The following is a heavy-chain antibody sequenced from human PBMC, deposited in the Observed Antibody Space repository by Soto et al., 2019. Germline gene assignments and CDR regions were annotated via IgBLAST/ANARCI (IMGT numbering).Heavy chain of an antibody. CDR3: ARDLCSNTSCPNPYYYYSLDV. D-gene: IGHD2-2*01. CDR2: ISSSSSYI. CDR1: GFTFSSYS. V-gene: IGHV3-21*01. J-gene: IGHJ6*02. Sequence: PGGCLRLSCAASGFTFSSYSMNWVRQAPGKGLEWVSSISSSSSYIYYADSVKGRFTISRDNAKNSLYLQMNSLRAEDTAVYYCARDLCSNTSCPNPYYYYSLDVWGQGTTVTVS.